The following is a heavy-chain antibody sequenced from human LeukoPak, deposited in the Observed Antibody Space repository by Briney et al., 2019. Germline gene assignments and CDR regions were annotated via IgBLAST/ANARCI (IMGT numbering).Heavy chain of an antibody. CDR2: ISSSSSYI. J-gene: IGHJ4*02. D-gene: IGHD6-13*01. V-gene: IGHV3-21*01. CDR3: ARDDSSSWSFDY. CDR1: GFTFSSYS. Sequence: KPGGSLRLSCAASGFTFSSYSMNWVRQAPGKGLEWVSSISSSSSYIYYADSVKGRFTISRDNAKNSLYLQMNSLRAEDTAVYYCARDDSSSWSFDYWGQGTLVTVSS.